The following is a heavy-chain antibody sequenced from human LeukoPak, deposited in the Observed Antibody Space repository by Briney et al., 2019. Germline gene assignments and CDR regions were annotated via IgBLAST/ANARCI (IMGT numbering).Heavy chain of an antibody. CDR3: AKRATRVVVRDYFDY. CDR1: GFTFSSYA. CDR2: MSGSGGST. D-gene: IGHD2-21*01. J-gene: IGHJ4*02. Sequence: PGGSLRLSRAASGFTFSSYAMSWVRPASGRGVEWVSAMSGSGGSTYYADSVKGRFTISRDNSKNTLYLQMNSLRAEDTAVYYCAKRATRVVVRDYFDYWGQGTLVTVSS. V-gene: IGHV3-23*01.